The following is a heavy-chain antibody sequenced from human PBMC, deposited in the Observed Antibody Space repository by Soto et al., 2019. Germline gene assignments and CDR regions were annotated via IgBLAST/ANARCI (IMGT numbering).Heavy chain of an antibody. V-gene: IGHV1-18*01. CDR2: ISAYNGNT. CDR3: ARGARITIFGVVSNRFDP. CDR1: GYTFTSYG. J-gene: IGHJ5*02. Sequence: ASVKVSCKASGYTFTSYGISWVRQAPGQGLEWMGWISAYNGNTNYAQKLQGRVTMTTDTSTSTAYMELRSLRSDDTAVYYCARGARITIFGVVSNRFDPWGQGTLVTVSS. D-gene: IGHD3-3*01.